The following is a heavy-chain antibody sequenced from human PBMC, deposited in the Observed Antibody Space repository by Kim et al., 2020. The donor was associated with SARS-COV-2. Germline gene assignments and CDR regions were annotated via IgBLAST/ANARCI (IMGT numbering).Heavy chain of an antibody. D-gene: IGHD3-22*01. J-gene: IGHJ4*02. Sequence: SVKVSCKASGGTFSSYAISWVRQAPGQGLEWMGGIIPIFGTANYAQKFQGRVTITADESTSTAYMELSSLRSEDTAVYYCARDPRGDYYDSSGYYFDYWGQGTLVTVSS. CDR3: ARDPRGDYYDSSGYYFDY. CDR2: IIPIFGTA. V-gene: IGHV1-69*13. CDR1: GGTFSSYA.